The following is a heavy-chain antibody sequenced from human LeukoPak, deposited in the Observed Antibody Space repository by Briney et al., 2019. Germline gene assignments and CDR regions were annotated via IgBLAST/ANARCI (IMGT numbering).Heavy chain of an antibody. V-gene: IGHV3-21*01. D-gene: IGHD6-19*01. CDR1: GFTFSTYS. CDR3: ARVSSGWSDY. Sequence: PGGSLRLSCAASGFTFSTYSMNWVRQAPGKGLEWVSSIISSSSSYIYYADSVKGRFTISRDNAKNSLYLQMNSLRAEDTAVYYCARVSSGWSDYWGQGTLVTVSS. CDR2: IISSSSSYI. J-gene: IGHJ4*02.